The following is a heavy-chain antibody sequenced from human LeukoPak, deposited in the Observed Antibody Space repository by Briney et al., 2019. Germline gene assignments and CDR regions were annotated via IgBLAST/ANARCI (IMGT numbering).Heavy chain of an antibody. D-gene: IGHD6-13*01. V-gene: IGHV3-30-3*01. CDR3: ARPRTIAAAGIFGAFDY. CDR1: GFTFSSYS. Sequence: GGSLRLSCEASGFTFSSYSMHWVRQAPGKGLEWVAVISFDGGHRYYAGSVKGRFTISRDNSKNTLYLQMNSLRPEDTALYYCARPRTIAAAGIFGAFDYWGQGTLVTVSS. J-gene: IGHJ4*02. CDR2: ISFDGGHR.